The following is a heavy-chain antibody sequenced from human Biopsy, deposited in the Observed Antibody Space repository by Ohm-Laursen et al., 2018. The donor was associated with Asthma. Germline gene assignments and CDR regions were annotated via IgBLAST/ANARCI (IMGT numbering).Heavy chain of an antibody. CDR2: ISWNSRSI. CDR1: GLNFEDYV. CDR3: RALPTRTMYFDS. V-gene: IGHV3-9*01. D-gene: IGHD4/OR15-4a*01. J-gene: IGHJ4*02. Sequence: SLRLSCTASGLNFEDYVMHWVRQAPGKGLEWVSGISWNSRSISYGDSVKGRFTISRDNTKNSLYLQMNSLSPEDTAMYYCRALPTRTMYFDSWGQGTLVTVSS.